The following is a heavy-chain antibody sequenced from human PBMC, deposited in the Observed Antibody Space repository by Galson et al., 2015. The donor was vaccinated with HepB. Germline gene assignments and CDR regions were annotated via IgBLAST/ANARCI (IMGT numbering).Heavy chain of an antibody. V-gene: IGHV1-58*01. CDR1: GFTFTSSA. CDR2: IVVGSGNT. J-gene: IGHJ6*03. D-gene: IGHD4-11*01. CDR3: AADGGLETTVTYHYYYYYMDV. Sequence: SVKVSCKASGFTFTSSAVQWVRQARGQRLEWIGWIVVGSGNTNYAQKFQERVTITRDMSTSTAYMELSSLRSEDTAVYYCAADGGLETTVTYHYYYYYMDVWGKGTTVTVSS.